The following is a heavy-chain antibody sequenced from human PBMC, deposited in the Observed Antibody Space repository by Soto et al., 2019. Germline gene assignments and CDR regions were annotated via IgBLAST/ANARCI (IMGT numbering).Heavy chain of an antibody. V-gene: IGHV3-30*03. CDR1: GFSFSNYA. CDR2: ISYDGDNE. Sequence: PGGSLRLSCAASGFSFSNYAMHWVRQAPGKGLEWLAIISYDGDNEYYADSVRGRFTISRDNSKNTLYLQMNALRPEDTAVYYCARDSYHPSSSGYYVFDYWGQGTLVTVSS. D-gene: IGHD3-22*01. J-gene: IGHJ4*02. CDR3: ARDSYHPSSSGYYVFDY.